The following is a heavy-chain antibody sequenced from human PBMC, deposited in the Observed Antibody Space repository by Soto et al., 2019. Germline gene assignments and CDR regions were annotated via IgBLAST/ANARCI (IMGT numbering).Heavy chain of an antibody. V-gene: IGHV4-34*01. D-gene: IGHD3-3*01. CDR1: GGSFSGYY. CDR2: INHSGST. Sequence: SETLSLTCAVYGGSFSGYYWSWIRQPPGKGLEWIGEINHSGSTNYNPSPKSRVTISVDTSKNQFSLKLSSVTAADTAVYYFARHEFDFWSGYYYYYYGMDVWGQGTTVTVSS. CDR3: ARHEFDFWSGYYYYYYGMDV. J-gene: IGHJ6*02.